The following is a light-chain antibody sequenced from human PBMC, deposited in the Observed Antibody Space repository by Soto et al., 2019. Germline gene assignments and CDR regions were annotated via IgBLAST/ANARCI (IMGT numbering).Light chain of an antibody. Sequence: QSVLTQPASVSGSPGQSITISCTGTSSDVGGYNYVSWYQHHPGKAPKLIIYEVNIRPSGVSNRFSGSKSGNTASLTISGLQAEDEADYYCSSYTTSSTLVFGGGTKLTVL. CDR1: SSDVGGYNY. CDR2: EVN. CDR3: SSYTTSSTLV. V-gene: IGLV2-14*01. J-gene: IGLJ3*02.